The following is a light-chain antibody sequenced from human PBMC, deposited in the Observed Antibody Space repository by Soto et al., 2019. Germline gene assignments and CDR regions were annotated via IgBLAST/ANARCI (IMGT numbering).Light chain of an antibody. CDR1: SSDVGGYNY. CDR3: CSYAGSNNWV. Sequence: QSALTQPRSVSGSPGQSVTISCTGTSSDVGGYNYVSWYQQHPGKAPKLIIYDVSKRPSGVPDRFSGSRSGNTASLTISGLQAEDEADYYCCSYAGSNNWVFGGGTKVTVL. J-gene: IGLJ3*02. V-gene: IGLV2-11*01. CDR2: DVS.